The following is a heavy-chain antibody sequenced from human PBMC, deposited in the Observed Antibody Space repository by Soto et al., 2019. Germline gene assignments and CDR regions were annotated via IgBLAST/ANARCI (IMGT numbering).Heavy chain of an antibody. CDR3: ARALYYHDNSANYYFDY. J-gene: IGHJ4*02. CDR1: GYTFTSYG. CDR2: ISTWNANT. D-gene: IGHD3-22*01. Sequence: ASVKVSCKASGYTFTSYGVSWVRQAPGQGLEWLAWISTWNANTNYAQKLQGRVTVTTDTSTSTAYMELRSLRSDDTAVYYCARALYYHDNSANYYFDYWGQGTLVTVSS. V-gene: IGHV1-18*01.